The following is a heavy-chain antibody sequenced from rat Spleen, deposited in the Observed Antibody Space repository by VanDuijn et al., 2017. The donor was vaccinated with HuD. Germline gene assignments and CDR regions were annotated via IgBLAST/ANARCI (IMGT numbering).Heavy chain of an antibody. CDR2: IQYDNIST. D-gene: IGHD1-2*01. CDR1: GFTFSNYG. J-gene: IGHJ2*01. CDR3: TTDYYYSSFDY. Sequence: EVQLVESGGGLVQPGRSLRLSCAASGFTFSNYGMAWVRQAPTKGLEWVATIQYDNISTHYRDSVKGRFTISRDNAKSTLYLQMDSLRSEDTATYYCTTDYYYSSFDYWGQGVMVTVSS. V-gene: IGHV5-29*01.